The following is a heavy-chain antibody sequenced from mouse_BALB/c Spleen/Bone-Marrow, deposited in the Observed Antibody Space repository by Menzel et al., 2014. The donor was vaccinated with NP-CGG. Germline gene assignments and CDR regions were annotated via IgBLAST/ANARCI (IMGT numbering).Heavy chain of an antibody. D-gene: IGHD2-14*01. Sequence: VQLQQSGPELEKPGASVKISCKASGYSFTGYNMNWVKQTNGKSLEWIGNIDPYNGDTRYSQKFKGKATLTVDKSPSTSYMQLKSLTSEDTAVYYCARGGYDVGTFAYWGQGTLVTVSA. CDR3: ARGGYDVGTFAY. CDR1: GYSFTGYN. J-gene: IGHJ3*01. V-gene: IGHV1S135*01. CDR2: IDPYNGDT.